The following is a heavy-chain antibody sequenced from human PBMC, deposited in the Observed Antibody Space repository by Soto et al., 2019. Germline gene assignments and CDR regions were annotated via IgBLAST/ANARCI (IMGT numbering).Heavy chain of an antibody. CDR2: IKSKTDGGTT. V-gene: IGHV3-15*07. Sequence: PGGSLRLSCAASGFTFSNAWINWVRQAPGKGLEWVGRIKSKTDGGTTDFAAPVKGRFAISRDDSKNMVYLQMNSLKIEDTAVYYCTIDSYITIVIVCFDYWGHGTLVTGSS. CDR3: TIDSYITIVIVCFDY. J-gene: IGHJ4*01. CDR1: GFTFSNAW. D-gene: IGHD3-22*01.